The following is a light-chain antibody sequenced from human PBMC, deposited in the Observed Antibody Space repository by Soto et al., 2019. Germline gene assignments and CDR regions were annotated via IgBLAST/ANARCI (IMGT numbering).Light chain of an antibody. V-gene: IGKV1-12*01. Sequence: DIQMTQSPSSVSASVGDRVTITCRASQGVNRWLAWYQQKPGKAPRLLIYAASALHSGVPSRFSGTGSGTDFTLTISSLQPEDFATYFCQQVNNFPYTFGQGTKVDIK. CDR1: QGVNRW. CDR3: QQVNNFPYT. CDR2: AAS. J-gene: IGKJ2*01.